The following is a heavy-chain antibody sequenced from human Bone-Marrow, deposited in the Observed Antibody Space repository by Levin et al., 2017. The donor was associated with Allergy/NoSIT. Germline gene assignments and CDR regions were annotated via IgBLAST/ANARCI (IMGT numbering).Heavy chain of an antibody. J-gene: IGHJ5*02. D-gene: IGHD6-13*01. V-gene: IGHV4-39*01. CDR1: GGSVSSASYY. CDR3: ARRYSSSWSQTWFDP. Sequence: GSLRLSCTVSGGSVSSASYYWGWIRQPPGKGLEYIGSIYYSGDTYYNPSLKSRVTISVDSSKNQFSLKLSSVTAADTAVYYCARRYSSSWSQTWFDPWGQGTLVTVSS. CDR2: IYYSGDT.